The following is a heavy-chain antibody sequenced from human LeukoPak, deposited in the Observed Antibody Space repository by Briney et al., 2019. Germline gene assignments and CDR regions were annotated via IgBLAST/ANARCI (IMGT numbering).Heavy chain of an antibody. CDR1: GGSISSYY. CDR3: ARAPTGYDILTGYYLSSWFDP. V-gene: IGHV4-59*01. D-gene: IGHD3-9*01. CDR2: IYYSGST. J-gene: IGHJ5*02. Sequence: PSETLSLTCTVSGGSISSYYWSWIRQPPGKGLEWIGYIYYSGSTNYNPSLKSRVTISVDTSKNQFSLKLSSVTAADTAVYYCARAPTGYDILTGYYLSSWFDPWGQGTLVTVSS.